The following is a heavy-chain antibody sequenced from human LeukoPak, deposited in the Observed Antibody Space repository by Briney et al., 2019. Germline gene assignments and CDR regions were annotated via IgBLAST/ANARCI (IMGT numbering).Heavy chain of an antibody. V-gene: IGHV4-59*08. D-gene: IGHD6-13*01. CDR2: IYYSGST. Sequence: PSETLSLTCNVSGASISEYYWSWIRQPPGKGLEWIGYIYYSGSTNYNPSPKSRVTISVDTSKNQFSLKLSSVTAADTAVYYCASTGIAAAGAGYWGQGTLVTVSS. CDR3: ASTGIAAAGAGY. CDR1: GASISEYY. J-gene: IGHJ4*02.